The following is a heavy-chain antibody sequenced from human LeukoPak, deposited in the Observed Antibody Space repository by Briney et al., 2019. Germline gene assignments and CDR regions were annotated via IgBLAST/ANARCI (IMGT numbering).Heavy chain of an antibody. CDR2: ISPDDSDT. D-gene: IGHD5-18*01. J-gene: IGHJ4*02. CDR3: AKRQGPSYTYGTGFHY. Sequence: GESLKISCKASGYRFTDYWIGWVRQMPGKGLEWVGIISPDDSDTRYSPSFQGRATISVVKSAYTVYLHLTASDTAMYYCAKRQGPSYTYGTGFHYWGQGILVTVSS. CDR1: GYRFTDYW. V-gene: IGHV5-51*01.